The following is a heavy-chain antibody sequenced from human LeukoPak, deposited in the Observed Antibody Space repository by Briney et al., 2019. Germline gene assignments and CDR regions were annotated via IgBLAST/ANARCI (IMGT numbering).Heavy chain of an antibody. J-gene: IGHJ4*02. Sequence: PSETLSLTCTVSGGSISSYYWSWIRQPPGKGLEWIGYIYYSGSTNYSPSLKSRVTISVDTSKNQFSLKLSSVTAADTAVYYCARGRGFGELYFDYWGQGTLVTVSS. CDR2: IYYSGST. CDR1: GGSISSYY. D-gene: IGHD3-10*01. V-gene: IGHV4-59*01. CDR3: ARGRGFGELYFDY.